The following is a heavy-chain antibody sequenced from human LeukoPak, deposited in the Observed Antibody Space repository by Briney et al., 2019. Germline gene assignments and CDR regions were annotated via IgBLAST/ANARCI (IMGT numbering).Heavy chain of an antibody. V-gene: IGHV1-2*02. D-gene: IGHD5-18*01. CDR3: AREGHHSYGSVNYFDY. Sequence: ASVKVSCKASGYTFTGYYMHWVRQAPGQGLEWMGWINPNSGGTNYAQKFQGRVTMTRDTSISTAYMELSRLRSDDTAVYYCAREGHHSYGSVNYFDYWGQGTLVTVSS. J-gene: IGHJ4*02. CDR1: GYTFTGYY. CDR2: INPNSGGT.